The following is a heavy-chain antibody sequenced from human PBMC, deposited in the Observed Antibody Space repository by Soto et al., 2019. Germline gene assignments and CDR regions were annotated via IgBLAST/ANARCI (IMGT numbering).Heavy chain of an antibody. J-gene: IGHJ6*02. V-gene: IGHV4-4*02. CDR1: GGSISSSNC. Sequence: QVQLQESGPGLVKPSGTLSLTCAVSGGSISSSNCWSWVRQPLGKGLGWIGGIYHSGSTNYNPCLNSRVTTSVDKSKNQFSLKLSSVTAADTAVYYCARVSGSYYSGIDVWGHGTTVTVSS. CDR3: ARVSGSYYSGIDV. D-gene: IGHD5-12*01. CDR2: IYHSGST.